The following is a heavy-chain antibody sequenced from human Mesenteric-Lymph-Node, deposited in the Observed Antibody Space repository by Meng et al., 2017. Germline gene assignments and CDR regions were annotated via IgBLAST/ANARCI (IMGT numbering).Heavy chain of an antibody. CDR3: ARYALTYGSGSAGDYYGMDV. J-gene: IGHJ6*02. CDR1: GFTFSSYG. D-gene: IGHD3-10*01. V-gene: IGHV3-33*03. CDR2: IWYDGSNK. Sequence: GESLKISCAASGFTFSSYGMHWVRQAPGKGLEWVAVIWYDGSNKYYADSVKGRFTISRDNAKNSLYLQMNSLRAEDTAVYYCARYALTYGSGSAGDYYGMDVWGQGTTVTVSS.